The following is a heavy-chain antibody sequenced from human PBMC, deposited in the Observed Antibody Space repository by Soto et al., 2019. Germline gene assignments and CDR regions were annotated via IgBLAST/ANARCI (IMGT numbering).Heavy chain of an antibody. CDR1: GFTFSSYA. J-gene: IGHJ5*02. D-gene: IGHD3-3*01. Sequence: GGSLRLSCAASGFTFSSYAMHWVRQAPGKGLEWVAVISYDGSNKYYADSVKGRFTISRDNSKNTLYLQMNSLRAEDTAVYYCARDRADTIFAVGPMGVWLDPWGQGTMVTVYS. CDR2: ISYDGSNK. CDR3: ARDRADTIFAVGPMGVWLDP. V-gene: IGHV3-30-3*01.